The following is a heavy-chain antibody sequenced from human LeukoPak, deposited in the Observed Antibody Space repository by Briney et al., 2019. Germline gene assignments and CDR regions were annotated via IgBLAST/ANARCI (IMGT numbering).Heavy chain of an antibody. Sequence: GGSLRLSCAASGFTFSSYAMHWVRQAPGKGLEWVAVISYDGSNKYYADSVKGRFTISRDNSKNTLYLQMNSLRAEDTAVYYCASGYCSGGSCLNFDYWGQGTLVTVSS. V-gene: IGHV3-30*04. J-gene: IGHJ4*02. D-gene: IGHD2-15*01. CDR2: ISYDGSNK. CDR3: ASGYCSGGSCLNFDY. CDR1: GFTFSSYA.